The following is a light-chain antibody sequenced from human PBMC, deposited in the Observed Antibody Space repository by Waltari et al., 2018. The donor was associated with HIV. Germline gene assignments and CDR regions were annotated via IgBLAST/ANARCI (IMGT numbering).Light chain of an antibody. Sequence: EIVLTQSPATLPLSPGERTTLSCRASQSVGSYLAWYQQKPGQASRLLIYDASNRATGIPARFSGSGSGTDFTLTISSLEPEDFAVYYCQQRSNWPPKYTFSQGTKLEIK. V-gene: IGKV3-11*01. CDR2: DAS. CDR1: QSVGSY. CDR3: QQRSNWPPKYT. J-gene: IGKJ2*01.